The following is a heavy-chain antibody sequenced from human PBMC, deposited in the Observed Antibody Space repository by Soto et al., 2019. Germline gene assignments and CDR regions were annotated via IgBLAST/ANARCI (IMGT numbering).Heavy chain of an antibody. CDR1: GGSISSRDYY. V-gene: IGHV4-39*01. J-gene: IGHJ5*02. Sequence: PSETLSLTCTVSGGSISSRDYYWGWLRQPPGKGLEWIGTNYYSGSTYYTPSLKSPVTISVDTTKNQSSLKLSSVSAADAAAYYCETSNWFDPWGQGTLVTVSS. CDR2: NYYSGST. CDR3: ETSNWFDP.